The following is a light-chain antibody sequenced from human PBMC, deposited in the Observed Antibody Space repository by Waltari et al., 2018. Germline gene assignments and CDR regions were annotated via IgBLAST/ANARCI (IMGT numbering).Light chain of an antibody. Sequence: QSALTQPASVSGSPGQSITISCTGTSRDLGGYNFVAWYQQHPDKAPKVLIYEGTKRPSGISNRFSGSKSGNTASLTISGLQAEDEADYYCCSYAGRITFVVFGGGTKLTVL. CDR2: EGT. J-gene: IGLJ2*01. CDR1: SRDLGGYNF. V-gene: IGLV2-23*01. CDR3: CSYAGRITFVV.